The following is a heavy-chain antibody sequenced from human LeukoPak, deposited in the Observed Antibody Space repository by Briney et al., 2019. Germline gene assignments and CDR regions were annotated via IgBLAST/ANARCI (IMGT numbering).Heavy chain of an antibody. Sequence: ASVTVSCKASVYTFTKYYMNWVRQAPGQGLGWMGIMHPTGDSTNYAQKFQGRVTLTRDTSTGTFYMELSSLTSEDTAVYYCARHDFDLPMIYSFFVHWGQGTLVTVSS. CDR2: MHPTGDST. V-gene: IGHV1-46*01. CDR1: VYTFTKYY. J-gene: IGHJ5*02. D-gene: IGHD3-3*01. CDR3: ARHDFDLPMIYSFFVH.